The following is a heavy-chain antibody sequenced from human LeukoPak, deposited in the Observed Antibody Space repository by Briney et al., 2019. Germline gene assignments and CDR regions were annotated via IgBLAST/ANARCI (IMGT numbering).Heavy chain of an antibody. J-gene: IGHJ2*01. CDR2: ISYSGST. V-gene: IGHV4-59*01. CDR3: ARALTLSSWDFDL. CDR1: GASISSYY. Sequence: PSETLSLTLTLSGASISSYYWSWIRQPPGTGLEWIGYISYSGSTNYNPSLKSRVTISVDTSKNQFSLKLNSVTAADTAVYYCARALTLSSWDFDLWGRGTLVTVSS.